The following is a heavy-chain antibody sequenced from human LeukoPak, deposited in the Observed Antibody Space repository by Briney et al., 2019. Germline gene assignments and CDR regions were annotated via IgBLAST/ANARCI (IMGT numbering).Heavy chain of an antibody. D-gene: IGHD3-10*02. V-gene: IGHV4-61*01. J-gene: IGHJ6*02. Sequence: SETQSLTCTVSGGSVSSGSYYWSWIRQPPGKGLEWIGYIYYSGSTNYNPSLKSRVTISVDTSKNQFSLKLSSVTAADTAVYYCAREGLVRGVARTGLYYYGMDVWGQGTTVTVSS. CDR2: IYYSGST. CDR1: GGSVSSGSYY. CDR3: AREGLVRGVARTGLYYYGMDV.